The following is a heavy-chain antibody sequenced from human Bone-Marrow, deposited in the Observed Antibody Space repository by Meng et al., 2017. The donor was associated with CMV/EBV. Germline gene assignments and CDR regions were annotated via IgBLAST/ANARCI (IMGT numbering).Heavy chain of an antibody. CDR2: INPSDGGT. V-gene: IGHV1-46*01. J-gene: IGHJ2*01. Sequence: SCKASGYTFTNYNIQWVRQAPGQGLEWVGIINPSDGGTSYAQKFQDRVTMTRDTSTNTVYMELSSLRSQDTAVFYCAREAPNWYFDLWGRGTLVTVS. D-gene: IGHD2-8*01. CDR3: AREAPNWYFDL. CDR1: GYTFTNYN.